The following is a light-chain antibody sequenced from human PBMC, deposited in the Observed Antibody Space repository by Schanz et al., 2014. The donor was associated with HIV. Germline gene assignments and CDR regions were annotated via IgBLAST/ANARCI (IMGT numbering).Light chain of an antibody. J-gene: IGLJ3*02. CDR3: TSYTSSTWV. Sequence: QSVLTQPPSVSGAPGQRVTISCTGNSSNIGTAYDVHWYQQLPGTAPKLLIYDSNNRPSGVPDRFSGSKSGTSASLAITGLQAEDEADYYCTSYTSSTWVFGGGTKLTVL. V-gene: IGLV1-40*01. CDR1: SSNIGTAYD. CDR2: DSN.